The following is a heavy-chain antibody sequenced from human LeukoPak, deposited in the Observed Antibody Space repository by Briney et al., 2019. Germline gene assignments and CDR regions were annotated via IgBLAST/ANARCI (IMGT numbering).Heavy chain of an antibody. CDR2: IWYDGSKK. V-gene: IGHV3-33*01. J-gene: IGHJ2*01. D-gene: IGHD2/OR15-2a*01. Sequence: PRGSLRLSCAASGFTFSSYGMHWVRQAPGKGLEWVAVIWYDGSKKYYPDSVQGRFTISRDNSKNTLYLQVNSLRAEDTAVYYCARDRSMSGWYIDLWGRGTLVTVSS. CDR3: ARDRSMSGWYIDL. CDR1: GFTFSSYG.